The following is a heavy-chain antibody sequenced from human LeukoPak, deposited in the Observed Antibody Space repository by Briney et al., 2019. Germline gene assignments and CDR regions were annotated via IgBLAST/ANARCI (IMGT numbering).Heavy chain of an antibody. CDR3: ARGGVGYYYDSSGYYHLDY. D-gene: IGHD3-22*01. CDR2: INSDGSST. CDR1: GFTFSSYW. V-gene: IGHV3-74*01. J-gene: IGHJ4*02. Sequence: GGSLRLSCAASGFTFSSYWMHWVRQAPGKGLVWVSRINSDGSSTSYADSVKGLFTISRDNAKNTLYLQMNSLRAEDTAVYYCARGGVGYYYDSSGYYHLDYWGQGTLVTVSS.